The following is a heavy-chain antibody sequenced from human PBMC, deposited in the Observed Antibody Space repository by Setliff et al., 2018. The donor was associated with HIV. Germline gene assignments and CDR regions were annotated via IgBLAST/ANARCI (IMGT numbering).Heavy chain of an antibody. CDR2: IYTSGST. D-gene: IGHD5-18*01. J-gene: IGHJ4*02. CDR1: GGSISSYY. CDR3: TREGRGDPAMATARIDY. Sequence: TSETLSLTCTVSGGSISSYYWSWIRQPAGKGLEWIGRIYTSGSTNYNPSLKSRVTMSVDTSKTHFFLNLTSVTDADTAVYFCTREGRGDPAMATARIDYWGQGKLVTVSS. V-gene: IGHV4-4*07.